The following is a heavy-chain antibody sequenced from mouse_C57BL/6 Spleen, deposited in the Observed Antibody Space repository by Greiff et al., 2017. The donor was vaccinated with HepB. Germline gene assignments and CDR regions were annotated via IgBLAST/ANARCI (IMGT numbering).Heavy chain of an antibody. J-gene: IGHJ3*01. CDR2: IWTGGGK. Sequence: VQVVESGPGLVAPSQSLSITCTVSGFSLTSYAISWVRQPPGKGLEWLGVIWTGGGKNYNSALKSRLSISKDNSKSQVFLKMNSLQTDDTARYYCARNDYDAWFAYWGQGTLVTVSA. CDR3: ARNDYDAWFAY. V-gene: IGHV2-9-1*01. D-gene: IGHD2-4*01. CDR1: GFSLTSYA.